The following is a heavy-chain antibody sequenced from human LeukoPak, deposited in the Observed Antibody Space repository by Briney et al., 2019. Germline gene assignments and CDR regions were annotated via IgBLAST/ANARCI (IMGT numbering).Heavy chain of an antibody. J-gene: IGHJ5*02. CDR1: GFTFSSYA. Sequence: GGSLRLSCAASGFTFSSYAMHWVRQAPGKGLEWVAVISYDGSNKYYADSVKGRFTISRDNSKNTLYLQMNSLRAEDTAVYYCAKGPSFGVVTFSRSWFDPWGQGTLVTVSS. CDR3: AKGPSFGVVTFSRSWFDP. V-gene: IGHV3-30*04. D-gene: IGHD3-3*01. CDR2: ISYDGSNK.